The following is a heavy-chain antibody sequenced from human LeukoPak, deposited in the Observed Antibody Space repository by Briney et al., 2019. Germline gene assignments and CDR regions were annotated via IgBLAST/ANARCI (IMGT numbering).Heavy chain of an antibody. CDR3: ARGRYDYVWGRYLPAHFDY. Sequence: SETLSLTCTVSGGSISSGGYYWSWIRQHPGKGLEWIGYIYYSGSTYYNPSLKSRVTISVDTSKNQFSLKLSSVTAADTAVYYCARGRYDYVWGRYLPAHFDYWGQGTLVTVSS. D-gene: IGHD3-16*01. V-gene: IGHV4-31*03. CDR2: IYYSGST. CDR1: GGSISSGGYY. J-gene: IGHJ4*02.